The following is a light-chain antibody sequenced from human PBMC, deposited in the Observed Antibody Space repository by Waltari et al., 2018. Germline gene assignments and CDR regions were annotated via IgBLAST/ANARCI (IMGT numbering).Light chain of an antibody. CDR2: GAS. CDR3: QQYNNWPLYT. CDR1: QSVSSN. Sequence: EAVMPQSPAARSVSPGGRASLSCMASQSVSSNLAWYQQKPGQAPRLLIYGASTRATGIPARFSGSGSGTEFTLTISSLQSEDFAVYYCQQYNNWPLYTFGQGTKLEI. J-gene: IGKJ2*01. V-gene: IGKV3-15*01.